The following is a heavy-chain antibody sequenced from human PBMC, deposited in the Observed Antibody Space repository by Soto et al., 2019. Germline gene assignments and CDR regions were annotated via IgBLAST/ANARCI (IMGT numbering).Heavy chain of an antibody. Sequence: EVQLVDSGGGLVKPGGSLRLSCEASGFSVSKAWMNWVRQAPGKGLEWVGRIKTRDEGETTNYAAPVKGRFTISRDDSKNTLYLQMNSLNTEDKAVYYCTAGSVEGFWGQGTTVTVSS. CDR2: IKTRDEGETT. J-gene: IGHJ6*02. V-gene: IGHV3-15*07. D-gene: IGHD2-15*01. CDR3: TAGSVEGF. CDR1: GFSVSKAW.